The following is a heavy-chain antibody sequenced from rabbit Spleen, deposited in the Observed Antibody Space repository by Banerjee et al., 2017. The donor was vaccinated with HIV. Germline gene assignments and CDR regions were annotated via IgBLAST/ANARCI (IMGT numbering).Heavy chain of an antibody. J-gene: IGHJ4*01. CDR1: GFDLSGYG. CDR2: IDPLFGST. CDR3: VRDRANIGGDYGPYYFDL. Sequence: QEQVVESGGGLVQPGGSLKLSCKASGFDLSGYGVTWVRQAPGKGLEWIGYIDPLFGSTYYATGVNGRFTISSNNAQNTLYLQLNSLTAADTATYFCVRDRANIGGDYGPYYFDLWGQGTLVTVS. D-gene: IGHD2-1*01. V-gene: IGHV1S47*01.